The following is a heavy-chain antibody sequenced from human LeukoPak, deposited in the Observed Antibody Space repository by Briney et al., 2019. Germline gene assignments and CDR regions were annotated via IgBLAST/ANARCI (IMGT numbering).Heavy chain of an antibody. CDR2: ISGGGSST. V-gene: IGHV3-23*01. D-gene: IGHD1-26*01. CDR1: GFTFRSYA. CDR3: ARDEGARTVDY. J-gene: IGHJ4*02. Sequence: GGSLRLSYAASGFTFRSYAMTWVCQAPGKGLQWVSTISGGGSSTYYADSVKGRFTISRDNSKNTLYLQMSSLRAEDTAIYYCARDEGARTVDYWGQGTLVTVSS.